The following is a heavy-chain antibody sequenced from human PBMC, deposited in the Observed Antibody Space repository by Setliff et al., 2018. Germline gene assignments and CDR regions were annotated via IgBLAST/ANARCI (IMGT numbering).Heavy chain of an antibody. CDR3: ARTCSGSGCYAGLES. CDR1: GFSFSDYS. D-gene: IGHD2-15*01. V-gene: IGHV3-21*01. Sequence: PGGSLRLSCAASGFSFSDYSMNWVRQAPGKGLEWVSSISSSSTYIFYADSVKGRFTISRDNSKNTLYLQMNSLRPEDTAVYYCARTCSGSGCYAGLESWGQGTPVTVS. J-gene: IGHJ4*02. CDR2: ISSSSTYI.